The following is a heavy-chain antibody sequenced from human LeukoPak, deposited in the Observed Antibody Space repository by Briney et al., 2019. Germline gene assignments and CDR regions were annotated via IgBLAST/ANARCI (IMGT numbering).Heavy chain of an antibody. D-gene: IGHD1-26*01. CDR1: RFAFSSYS. CDR3: ASDEWGGY. Sequence: GGSLRLSCAASRFAFSSYSMNWVRQAPGKGLEWVSSISSSSSYIYYADSVMGRFTISRDNAKNSLYLQMNSLRAEDTAVYYCASDEWGGYWGQGTLVTVSS. J-gene: IGHJ4*02. V-gene: IGHV3-21*01. CDR2: ISSSSSYI.